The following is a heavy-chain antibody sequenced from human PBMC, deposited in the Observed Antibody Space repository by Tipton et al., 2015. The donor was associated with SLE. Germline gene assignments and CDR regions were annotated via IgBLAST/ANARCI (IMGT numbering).Heavy chain of an antibody. D-gene: IGHD1-1*01. CDR3: ASTNWNFDY. CDR1: GGSFSDYY. Sequence: TLSLTCAVYGGSFSDYYWSWIRQPPGKGLEWIGEINHSGGTNYNPSLKSRVTISVDTSRNQFSLKLSSVTAADTAVYYCASTNWNFDYWGQGTLVTVSS. J-gene: IGHJ4*02. CDR2: INHSGGT. V-gene: IGHV4-34*01.